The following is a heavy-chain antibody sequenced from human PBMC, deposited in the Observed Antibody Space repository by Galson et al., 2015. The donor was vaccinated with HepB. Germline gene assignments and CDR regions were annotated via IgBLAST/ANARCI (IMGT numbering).Heavy chain of an antibody. CDR3: ARHVGVPGTRGFDY. V-gene: IGHV1-2*06. J-gene: IGHJ4*02. D-gene: IGHD2-2*01. CDR2: VFPNSGGT. CDR1: GYTFTGYH. Sequence: SVKVSCKASGYTFTGYHIHWLRQAPGEGLEWLGRVFPNSGGTVYSKKFQDRVTMTRDRSTSTAYMDLRRLTSDDTAVYYCARHVGVPGTRGFDYWGQGTLVTVSS.